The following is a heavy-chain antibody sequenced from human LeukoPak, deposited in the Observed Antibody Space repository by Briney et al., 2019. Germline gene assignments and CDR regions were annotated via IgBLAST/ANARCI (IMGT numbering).Heavy chain of an antibody. CDR1: GFTFSSYG. J-gene: IGHJ4*02. V-gene: IGHV3-33*01. Sequence: RSGGSLRLSCAASGFTFSSYGMPWVRQAPGKGLEWVAVIWYDGSNKYYADSVKGRFTISRDNSKNTLYLQMNSLRAEDTAVYYCARDPLEHYFDYWGQGTLVTVSS. CDR3: ARDPLEHYFDY. CDR2: IWYDGSNK.